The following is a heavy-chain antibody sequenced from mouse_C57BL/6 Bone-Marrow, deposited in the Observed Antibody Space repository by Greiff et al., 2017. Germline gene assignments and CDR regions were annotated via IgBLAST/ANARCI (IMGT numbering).Heavy chain of an antibody. V-gene: IGHV1-50*01. Sequence: QVQLQQPGAELVKPGASVKLSCKASGYTFTSYWMQWVKQRPGQGLEWIGEIDPSDSYTNYNQKFKGKATLTVDTSSSTAYMQLSSLTSEASAVYYCAREYDYDSAWFAYWGQGTLVTVSA. CDR1: GYTFTSYW. D-gene: IGHD2-4*01. CDR2: IDPSDSYT. CDR3: AREYDYDSAWFAY. J-gene: IGHJ3*01.